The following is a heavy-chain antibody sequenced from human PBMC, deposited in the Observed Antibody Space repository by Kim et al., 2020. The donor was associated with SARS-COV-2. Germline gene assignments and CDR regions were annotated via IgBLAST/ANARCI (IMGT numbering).Heavy chain of an antibody. D-gene: IGHD2-15*01. CDR3: ARQEINCSGGSCYSEFDY. Sequence: GEALKISCKGSGYSFTSYWISWGRQSPGKGLEWIGRIDPSDSYTNYSPSFQGHLTISADKSISTAYLQWSSLKASDTAMYYCARQEINCSGGSCYSEFDYWGQGTLVTLPS. CDR2: IDPSDSYT. CDR1: GYSFTSYW. V-gene: IGHV5-10-1*01. J-gene: IGHJ4*02.